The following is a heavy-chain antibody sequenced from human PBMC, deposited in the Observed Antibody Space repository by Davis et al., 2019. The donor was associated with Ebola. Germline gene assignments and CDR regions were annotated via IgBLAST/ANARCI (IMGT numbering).Heavy chain of an antibody. J-gene: IGHJ1*01. Sequence: PGGSLRLSCAASGFTFSSYSMNWVRQAPGKGLEWVSYISSSSSTIYYADSVKGRFTISRDNAKNSLYLQMNGLRDEDTAVYYCARVHLSSGYFQHWGQGTLVTVSS. D-gene: IGHD2-15*01. CDR3: ARVHLSSGYFQH. CDR2: ISSSSSTI. V-gene: IGHV3-48*02. CDR1: GFTFSSYS.